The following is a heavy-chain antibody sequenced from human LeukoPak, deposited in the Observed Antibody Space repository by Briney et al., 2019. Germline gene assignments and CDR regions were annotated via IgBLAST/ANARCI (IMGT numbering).Heavy chain of an antibody. V-gene: IGHV3-21*01. CDR3: ARDVGASAPDAFDT. Sequence: GGSLRLSCAASGFTFSTYSMNWVRQAPGKGLAWVSSISSSSNYIYYADSVKGRFTISRDNAKNSLYLQMNSLRAEDTDVYYCARDVGASAPDAFDTWGQGTMVTVSS. CDR1: GFTFSTYS. J-gene: IGHJ3*02. CDR2: ISSSSNYI. D-gene: IGHD1-26*01.